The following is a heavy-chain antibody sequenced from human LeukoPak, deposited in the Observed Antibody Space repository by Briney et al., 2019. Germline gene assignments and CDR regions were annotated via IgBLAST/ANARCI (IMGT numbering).Heavy chain of an antibody. V-gene: IGHV1-2*06. J-gene: IGHJ5*02. CDR2: INPNSGGT. CDR1: GYTFTGYY. D-gene: IGHD6-13*01. CDR3: ARGLLRDSSSWPHWFDP. Sequence: ASVKVSCKASGYTFTGYYMHWVRQAPGQGLEWMGRINPNSGGTNYAQKFQGRVTMTRDTSISTAHMELSRLRSDDTAVYYCARGLLRDSSSWPHWFDPWGQGTLVTVSS.